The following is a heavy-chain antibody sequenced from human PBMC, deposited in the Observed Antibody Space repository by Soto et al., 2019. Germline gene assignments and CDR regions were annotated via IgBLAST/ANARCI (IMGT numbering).Heavy chain of an antibody. CDR1: GFTFSSYA. D-gene: IGHD3-16*02. J-gene: IGHJ4*02. CDR3: ARAMITFGVVIVMPGDY. CDR2: ISYDGSNK. Sequence: QVQLVESGGGVVQPGRSLRLSCAASGFTFSSYAMHWVRQAPGKGLEWVAVISYDGSNKYYADSVKGRFTISRDNSKNTLYLQMNSLRAEDTAVYYCARAMITFGVVIVMPGDYWGQGTLVTVSS. V-gene: IGHV3-30-3*01.